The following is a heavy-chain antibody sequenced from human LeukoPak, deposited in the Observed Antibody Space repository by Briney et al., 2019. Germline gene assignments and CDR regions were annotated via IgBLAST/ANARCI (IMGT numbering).Heavy chain of an antibody. Sequence: QPGGSLRLSCAASGFTFSSYDMHWVRQGTGKGLEWVSAIGTAGDTYYPGSVKGRFTTSGENAKNSLYLQMNSLRVGDTAVYYCARGRGWGTFDIWGQGTMVTVSS. J-gene: IGHJ3*02. CDR3: ARGRGWGTFDI. D-gene: IGHD3-10*01. V-gene: IGHV3-13*04. CDR1: GFTFSSYD. CDR2: IGTAGDT.